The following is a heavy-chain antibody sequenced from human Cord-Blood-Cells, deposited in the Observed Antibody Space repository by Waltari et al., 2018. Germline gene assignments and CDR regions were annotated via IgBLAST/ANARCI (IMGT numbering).Heavy chain of an antibody. J-gene: IGHJ3*02. CDR3: ARDGPLYYYDSSGYSGAFDI. V-gene: IGHV4-38-2*02. Sequence: QVQLQESGPGLVKPSETLSLTCAVSGYSISSGYYWGWILQPPGKVLEWIGSIYHSESTCYNPCLKRRVTISVDTAKNQFSLQLRSVTAADTAVYYCARDGPLYYYDSSGYSGAFDIWGQGTMVTVSS. CDR2: IYHSEST. D-gene: IGHD3-22*01. CDR1: GYSISSGYY.